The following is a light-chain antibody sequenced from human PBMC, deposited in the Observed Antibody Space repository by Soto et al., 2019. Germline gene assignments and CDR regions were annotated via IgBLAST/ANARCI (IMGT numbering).Light chain of an antibody. CDR2: GAS. V-gene: IGKV3-15*01. J-gene: IGKJ1*01. CDR1: QRVSSN. Sequence: EIVMTQSPASLSVSPGEGDTLSCRASQRVSSNLAWYQQKPGQAPRLLIYGASTRATGIPARFSGSGSGTEFTLTISSRQSEDFAVYYCQQYNNWPTWTFGQGTKVEIK. CDR3: QQYNNWPTWT.